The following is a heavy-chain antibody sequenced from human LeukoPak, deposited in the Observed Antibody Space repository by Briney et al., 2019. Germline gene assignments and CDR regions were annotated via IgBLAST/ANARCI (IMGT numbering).Heavy chain of an antibody. CDR3: ARSPYYYGMDV. Sequence: SVKVSCKASGYTFTSYGISWVRQAPGQGLEWMGRIIPILGIANYAQKFQGRVTITADKSTSTAYMELSSLRSEDTAVYYCARSPYYYGMDVWGQGTTVTVSS. CDR1: GYTFTSYG. V-gene: IGHV1-69*04. J-gene: IGHJ6*02. CDR2: IIPILGIA.